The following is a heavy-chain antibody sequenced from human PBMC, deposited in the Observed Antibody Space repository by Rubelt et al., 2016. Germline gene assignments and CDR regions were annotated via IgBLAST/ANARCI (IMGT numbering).Heavy chain of an antibody. D-gene: IGHD5-18*01. CDR3: TKGGRVDTAMVDDS. CDR1: GFSFSSYG. J-gene: IGHJ4*02. CDR2: IAYDGDKK. Sequence: QVQLVESGGGVVQPGRSLRLSCAASGFSFSSYGMHWVRQAPGKGLEWVGVIAYDGDKKYYADSVKGRFTISRDNPKSTLYLQRNSLRDEDTAVYYCTKGGRVDTAMVDDSWGQGTLVTVSA. V-gene: IGHV3-30*18.